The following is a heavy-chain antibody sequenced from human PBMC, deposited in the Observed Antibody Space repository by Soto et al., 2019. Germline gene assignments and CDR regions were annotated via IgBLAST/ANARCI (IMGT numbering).Heavy chain of an antibody. D-gene: IGHD5-12*01. CDR2: IYSGGST. CDR1: GFTVSSNY. Sequence: GGSLRLSCAASGFTVSSNYMSWVRQAPGKGLEWVSVIYSGGSTYYADSVKGRFTISRDNSKNTLYLQMNSLRAEDTAVYYCARIEYSGYDYYFDHWGQGTLVTVSS. CDR3: ARIEYSGYDYYFDH. V-gene: IGHV3-66*01. J-gene: IGHJ4*02.